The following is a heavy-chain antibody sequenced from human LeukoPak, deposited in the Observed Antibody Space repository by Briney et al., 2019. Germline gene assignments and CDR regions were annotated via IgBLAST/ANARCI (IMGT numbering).Heavy chain of an antibody. Sequence: SVKVSCKASGGTFSSYAISWVRQAPGQGLEWMGRIIPILGIANYAQKFQGRVTMTRNTSISTAYMELSSLRSEDTAVYYCAVWFGESRRDYWGQGTLVTVSS. CDR1: GGTFSSYA. CDR2: IIPILGIA. V-gene: IGHV1-69*04. CDR3: AVWFGESRRDY. D-gene: IGHD3-10*01. J-gene: IGHJ4*02.